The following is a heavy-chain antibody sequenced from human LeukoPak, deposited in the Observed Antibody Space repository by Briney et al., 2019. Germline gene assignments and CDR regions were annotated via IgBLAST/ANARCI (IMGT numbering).Heavy chain of an antibody. J-gene: IGHJ5*02. V-gene: IGHV3-7*01. CDR3: ATGGSWFIS. D-gene: IGHD6-13*01. CDR2: LKEDGSEK. Sequence: GGSLRLSCAASGFTFSSYWMSWVRQAPGKGLEWVARLKEDGSEKDYVDPVKGRFTISRDNAKNSLYLQMNSLRAEDTAVYYCATGGSWFISWGQGTQVTVSS. CDR1: GFTFSSYW.